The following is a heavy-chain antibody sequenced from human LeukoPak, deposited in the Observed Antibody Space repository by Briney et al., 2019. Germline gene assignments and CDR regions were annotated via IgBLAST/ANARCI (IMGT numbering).Heavy chain of an antibody. CDR1: GYTFTSYY. V-gene: IGHV1-46*01. CDR2: INPSGGST. Sequence: ASVKVPCKASGYTFTSYYMHWVRQAPGQGLEWMGIINPSGGSTSYAQKFQGRVTMTRDTSTSTVYMELSSLRSEDTAVYYCAREYGWDDSSGYGAFDIWGQGTMVTVSS. J-gene: IGHJ3*02. D-gene: IGHD3-22*01. CDR3: AREYGWDDSSGYGAFDI.